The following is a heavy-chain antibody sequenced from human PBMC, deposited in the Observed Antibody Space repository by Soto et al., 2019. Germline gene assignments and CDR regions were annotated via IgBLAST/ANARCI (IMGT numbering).Heavy chain of an antibody. CDR1: GGTFSSYA. CDR3: ARDSGGFVVVAATVRTFDY. Sequence: QVQLVQSGAEVKKPGSSVKFSCKASGGTFSSYAISWVRQAPGQGLEWMGGIIPIFGTANYAQKFQGRVTITADESTITAYMELSSLRSEDTAVYYCARDSGGFVVVAATVRTFDYWGQGTLVTVSS. CDR2: IIPIFGTA. J-gene: IGHJ4*02. D-gene: IGHD2-15*01. V-gene: IGHV1-69*01.